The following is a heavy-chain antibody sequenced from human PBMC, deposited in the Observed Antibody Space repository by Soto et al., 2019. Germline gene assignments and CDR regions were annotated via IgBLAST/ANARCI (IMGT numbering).Heavy chain of an antibody. V-gene: IGHV4-4*02. CDR2: IYESGSS. D-gene: IGHD1-26*01. Sequence: SETLSLTCAVSGGSIGRTNWWSWVRQPPGKGLEWIGEIYESGSSNYNPSVKSRVTISIDKSNSQFSLKLRSLTAADTAIYYCASRIVGSSTYYFDSWGQGALVTAPQ. CDR1: GGSIGRTNW. J-gene: IGHJ4*02. CDR3: ASRIVGSSTYYFDS.